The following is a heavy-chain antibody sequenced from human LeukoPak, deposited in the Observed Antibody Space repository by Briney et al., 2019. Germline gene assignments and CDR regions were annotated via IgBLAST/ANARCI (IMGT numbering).Heavy chain of an antibody. Sequence: GASVKVSCKASGYTFNSYHMHWVRQAPGQGLEWMGIINPSGGSTSYAQKFQGRVTMTRDTSTSTVYMELSSLRSEDTAVYYCARSGSPPWADNYGMDVWGQGTTVTVSS. J-gene: IGHJ6*02. CDR2: INPSGGST. CDR3: ARSGSPPWADNYGMDV. CDR1: GYTFNSYH. D-gene: IGHD1-26*01. V-gene: IGHV1-46*02.